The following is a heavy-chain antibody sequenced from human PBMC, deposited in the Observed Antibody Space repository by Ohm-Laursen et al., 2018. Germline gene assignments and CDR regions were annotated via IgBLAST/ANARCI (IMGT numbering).Heavy chain of an antibody. CDR2: MNPNSHNT. CDR1: GYTFTTYD. CDR3: ARAVRYQLLSDP. Sequence: ASVKVSCKASGYTFTTYDITWVRQAAGQGPEWMGWMNPNSHNTGYARKFRGRVSMTSDSSISTAYMELYSLTPEDPATYYCARAVRYQLLSDPWGQGTLVTVSS. D-gene: IGHD4-23*01. V-gene: IGHV1-8*02. J-gene: IGHJ5*02.